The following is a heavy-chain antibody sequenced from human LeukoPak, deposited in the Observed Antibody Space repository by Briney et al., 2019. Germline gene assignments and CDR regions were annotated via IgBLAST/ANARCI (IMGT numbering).Heavy chain of an antibody. J-gene: IGHJ4*02. D-gene: IGHD6-25*01. CDR2: FDPEDGET. CDR3: ATDPSRGSGIDY. CDR1: GYTLTELS. Sequence: ASVKVSCKVSGYTLTELSMHWVRQAPGKGLEWMGGFDPEDGETIYAQKFQGRVTMTEDTSTDTAYMELSSLRSEDTAVYYCATDPSRGSGIDYWGQGTLVTVSS. V-gene: IGHV1-24*01.